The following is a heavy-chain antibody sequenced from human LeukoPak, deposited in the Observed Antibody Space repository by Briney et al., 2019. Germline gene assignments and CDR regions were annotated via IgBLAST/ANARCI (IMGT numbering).Heavy chain of an antibody. CDR2: ISWNSGSI. CDR3: AKDIRYSSSWSPTHGAFDI. D-gene: IGHD6-13*01. Sequence: AGRSLRLSCAASGFTFDDYAMHWVRHAPGKGLEWVSGISWNSGSIGYADSVKGRFTISRDNAKNSLYLQMNSLRAEDMALYYCAKDIRYSSSWSPTHGAFDIWGQGTMVTVSS. V-gene: IGHV3-9*03. J-gene: IGHJ3*02. CDR1: GFTFDDYA.